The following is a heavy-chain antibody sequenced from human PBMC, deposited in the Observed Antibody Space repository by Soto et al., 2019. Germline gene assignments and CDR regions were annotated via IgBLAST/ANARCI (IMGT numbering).Heavy chain of an antibody. CDR2: ISYDSSKPI. Sequence: EVQLVESGGGWFQPGGPLRLSVPAPGSRFVSFALNGVAQAQGKGREWVSYISYDSSKPIYYAESVKGRFTISRDNAKNSLYLQMNSLRAEDTAVYYCARDLWDDLAGGESDYWGQGTLVIVSS. V-gene: IGHV3-48*01. D-gene: IGHD3-16*01. CDR3: ARDLWDDLAGGESDY. J-gene: IGHJ4*02. CDR1: GSRFVSFA.